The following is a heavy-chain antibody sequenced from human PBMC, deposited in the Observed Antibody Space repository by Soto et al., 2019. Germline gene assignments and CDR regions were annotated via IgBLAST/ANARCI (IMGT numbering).Heavy chain of an antibody. CDR3: AKDISGYSYGSSFDY. Sequence: GGALRLSCAASGFTFSSYAMSWVRQAPGKGLEWVSAISGSGGSTYYADSVKGRFTISRDNSKNTLYLQMNSLRAEDTAVYYCAKDISGYSYGSSFDYWGQGTLVTVPQ. J-gene: IGHJ4*02. CDR2: ISGSGGST. D-gene: IGHD5-18*01. CDR1: GFTFSSYA. V-gene: IGHV3-23*01.